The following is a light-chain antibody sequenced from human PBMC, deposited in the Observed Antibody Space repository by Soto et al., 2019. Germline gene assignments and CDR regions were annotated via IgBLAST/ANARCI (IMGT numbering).Light chain of an antibody. Sequence: QSVLTQPASVSGSPGQSITISCTGTSSDIGTYNLVSWYQQHPGKAPKLMIYEGNKRPSGVSNRFSGSRSGTTASLTISGLQAEDEADYYCCSYAEGGTLVFGGGTKLTVL. CDR3: CSYAEGGTLV. CDR1: SSDIGTYNL. CDR2: EGN. J-gene: IGLJ3*02. V-gene: IGLV2-23*01.